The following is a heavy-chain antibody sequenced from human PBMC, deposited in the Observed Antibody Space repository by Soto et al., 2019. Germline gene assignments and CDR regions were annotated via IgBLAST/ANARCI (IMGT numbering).Heavy chain of an antibody. Sequence: QVQLVQSGAEVKKPGSSVKVSCKASGGTFSSYAISWVRQAPGQGLEWMGGIIPIFGTANYAQKFQGRVTVTADESTSTAYMELSSLRSEDTAVYYCATVDTAMVYYYYGMDVWGQGTTVTVSS. CDR1: GGTFSSYA. CDR3: ATVDTAMVYYYYGMDV. CDR2: IIPIFGTA. D-gene: IGHD5-18*01. V-gene: IGHV1-69*12. J-gene: IGHJ6*02.